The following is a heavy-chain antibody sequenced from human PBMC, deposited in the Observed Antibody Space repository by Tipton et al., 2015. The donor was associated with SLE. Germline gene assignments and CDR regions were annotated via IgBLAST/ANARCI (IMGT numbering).Heavy chain of an antibody. D-gene: IGHD6-13*01. CDR1: GGSFSGYY. Sequence: TLSLTCAVYGGSFSGYYWSWIRQPPGKGLEWIGEINHSGSTNYNPSLKCRFTISVDTSKNQFSLKLSSVTAAYTAVYYCARGAGAGYSSSLYTFDYWGQGTPVTVSS. CDR2: INHSGST. J-gene: IGHJ4*02. V-gene: IGHV4-34*01. CDR3: ARGAGAGYSSSLYTFDY.